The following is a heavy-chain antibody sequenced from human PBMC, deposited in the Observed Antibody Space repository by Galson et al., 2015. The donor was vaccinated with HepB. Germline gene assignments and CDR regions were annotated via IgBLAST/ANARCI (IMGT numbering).Heavy chain of an antibody. CDR3: ARDHGEPYYFDY. V-gene: IGHV3-74*01. CDR1: GFTFSSYW. Sequence: SLRLSCAASGFTFSSYWMHWVRQAPGKGLVWVSRINSDGSSTSYADSVKGRFTISRDNAKNTLYLQMNSLRAEDTAVYYCARDHGEPYYFDYWGQGTLVTVSS. J-gene: IGHJ4*02. CDR2: INSDGSST. D-gene: IGHD4-17*01.